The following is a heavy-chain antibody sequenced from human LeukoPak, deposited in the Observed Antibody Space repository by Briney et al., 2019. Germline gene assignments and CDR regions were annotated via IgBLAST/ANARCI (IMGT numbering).Heavy chain of an antibody. CDR3: ARLGEVPFDWYFDL. CDR1: GYTFNTYW. D-gene: IGHD2-21*01. Sequence: GESLKISCKGSGYTFNTYWIAWVRQMPGKGLEWMGIIYPGDSDTRYSPSFQGQVTISADKSISTAYLQWSSLKASDTAMYYCARLGEVPFDWYFDLWGRGTLVTVSS. V-gene: IGHV5-51*01. CDR2: IYPGDSDT. J-gene: IGHJ2*01.